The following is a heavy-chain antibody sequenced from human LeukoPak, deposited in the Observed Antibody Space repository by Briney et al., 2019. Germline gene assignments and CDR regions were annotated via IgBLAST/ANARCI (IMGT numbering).Heavy chain of an antibody. J-gene: IGHJ4*02. V-gene: IGHV1-18*01. CDR1: GYTFTSYG. Sequence: SVKVSCKASGYTFTSYGISWVRQAPGQGLEWMGWISAYNGNTNYAQKLQGRVTMTTDTSTSTAYMELRSLRSDDTAVYYCARAPPWQGLTSLLKGEYSFDYWGQGTLVTVSS. D-gene: IGHD6-19*01. CDR2: ISAYNGNT. CDR3: ARAPPWQGLTSLLKGEYSFDY.